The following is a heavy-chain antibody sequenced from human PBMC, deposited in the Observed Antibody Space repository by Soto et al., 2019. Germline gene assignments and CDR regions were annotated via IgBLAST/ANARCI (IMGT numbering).Heavy chain of an antibody. J-gene: IGHJ4*02. D-gene: IGHD3-3*01. CDR3: ARIQRNYDFWSGYSTGYYFEY. CDR1: GFSLSTSGMC. CDR2: IDWDDDK. Sequence: SGPTLVNPTQTLTLTCTFSGFSLSTSGMCVSWIRQPPGKALEWLALIDWDDDKYYSTSLKTRLTISKDTSKNQVVLTMTNMDPVDTATYYCARIQRNYDFWSGYSTGYYFEYWGQGTLLTVSS. V-gene: IGHV2-70*01.